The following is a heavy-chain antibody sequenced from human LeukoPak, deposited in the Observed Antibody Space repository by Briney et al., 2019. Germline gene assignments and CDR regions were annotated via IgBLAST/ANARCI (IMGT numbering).Heavy chain of an antibody. CDR1: GFTFSSYG. V-gene: IGHV3-23*01. Sequence: GGSLRLSCAASGFTFSSYGVSWVRQAPGKGLEWVSAISGSGGSTYYADSVKGRFTISRDNSKNTLYLQMNSLRAEDTAVYYCAKDRATVTHYYFDYWGQGTLVTVSS. CDR3: AKDRATVTHYYFDY. CDR2: ISGSGGST. D-gene: IGHD4-17*01. J-gene: IGHJ4*02.